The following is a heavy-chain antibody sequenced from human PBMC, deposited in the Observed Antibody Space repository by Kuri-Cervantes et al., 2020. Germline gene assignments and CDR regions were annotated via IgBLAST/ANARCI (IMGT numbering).Heavy chain of an antibody. D-gene: IGHD1-26*01. Sequence: GGSLRLSCAASGFTFSSYGMHWVRQAPGKGLEWVAVIWYDGSNKYYADSVKGRFTISRDNSKNTLYLQMNSLRAEDTAVYYCAKEVWYSGSSYAFDSWGQGTMVTVSS. CDR2: IWYDGSNK. CDR3: AKEVWYSGSSYAFDS. CDR1: GFTFSSYG. V-gene: IGHV3-30*02. J-gene: IGHJ3*02.